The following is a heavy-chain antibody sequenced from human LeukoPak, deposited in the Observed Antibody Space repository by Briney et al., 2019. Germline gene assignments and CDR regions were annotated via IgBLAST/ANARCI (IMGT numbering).Heavy chain of an antibody. CDR3: ARDHERGVIGGFDS. CDR2: IHYTGNT. D-gene: IGHD3-10*01. CDR1: GGSISDYY. J-gene: IGHJ5*01. V-gene: IGHV4-59*01. Sequence: SETLSLTRTVSGGSISDYYWSWIRQPPGKTLEWIGYIHYTGNTKSNPSLKSRVTISADTSKNQFSLRLTSVTAAGTAVYYCARDHERGVIGGFDSWGQGTVVTVSS.